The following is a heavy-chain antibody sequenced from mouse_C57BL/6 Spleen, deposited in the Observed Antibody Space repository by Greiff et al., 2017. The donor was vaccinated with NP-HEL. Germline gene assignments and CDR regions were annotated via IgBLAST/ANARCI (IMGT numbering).Heavy chain of an antibody. CDR1: GFTFSDYG. CDR2: ISSGSSTI. V-gene: IGHV5-17*01. J-gene: IGHJ3*01. CDR3: ARLNWDGFAY. Sequence: EXQVVESGGGLVKPGGSLKLSCAASGFTFSDYGMHWVRQAPEKGLEWVAYISSGSSTIYYADTVKGRFTISRDNAKNTLFLQMTSLRSEDTAMYYCARLNWDGFAYWGQGTLVTVSA. D-gene: IGHD4-1*01.